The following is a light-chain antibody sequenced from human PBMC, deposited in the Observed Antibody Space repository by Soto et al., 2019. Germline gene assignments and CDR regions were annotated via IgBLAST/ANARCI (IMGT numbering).Light chain of an antibody. V-gene: IGLV1-40*01. CDR3: QSYDSSLSGFVV. J-gene: IGLJ2*01. CDR1: SPNIGAGYN. CDR2: GNS. Sequence: QSVLTQPPSVSGAPGQRVTISCTGSSPNIGAGYNVHWYQQLPGTAPKLLIYGNSNRPSGVPDRFSGSKSGTSASLAITGLHAEDEADYYCQSYDSSLSGFVVFGGGTKLTVL.